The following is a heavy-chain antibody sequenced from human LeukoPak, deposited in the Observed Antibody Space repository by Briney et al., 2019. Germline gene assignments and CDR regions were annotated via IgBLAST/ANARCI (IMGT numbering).Heavy chain of an antibody. D-gene: IGHD4-11*01. CDR2: IIPIFGTA. Sequence: SVKVSCKASGGTFSSYAISWVRQAPGQGLEWMEGIIPIFGTANYAQKFQGRVTITTDESTSTAYMELSSLRSEDTAVYYCARGGGSGGTVTTFDYWGQGTLVTVSS. J-gene: IGHJ4*02. CDR1: GGTFSSYA. CDR3: ARGGGSGGTVTTFDY. V-gene: IGHV1-69*05.